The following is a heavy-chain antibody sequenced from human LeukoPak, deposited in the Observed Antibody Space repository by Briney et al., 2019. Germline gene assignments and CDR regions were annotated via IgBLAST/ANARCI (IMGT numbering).Heavy chain of an antibody. CDR3: AGISSSSWPYYYYYGMDV. CDR2: IKQDGSEK. J-gene: IGHJ6*02. D-gene: IGHD6-13*01. Sequence: GGSLRLSCAASGFTFSSYWMSWVRQAPGKGLEWVANIKQDGSEKYYVDSVKGRFTISRDNAKNSLYLQMNSLRAEDTAVYYCAGISSSSWPYYYYYGMDVWGQGTTVTVSS. V-gene: IGHV3-7*01. CDR1: GFTFSSYW.